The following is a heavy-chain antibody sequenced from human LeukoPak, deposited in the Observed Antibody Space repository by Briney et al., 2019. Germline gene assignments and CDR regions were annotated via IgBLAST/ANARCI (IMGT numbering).Heavy chain of an antibody. CDR1: GDSVSSNSAV. CDR2: TYYRSRWYN. Sequence: SQTLSLTCAISGDSVSSNSAVWNWIRQSPSRGLEWLGRTYYRSRWYNDYAVSVESRISVNPDTSKNQFSLQLNSVTPEDTAVYYCTRGGAAAGFDFWGQGTLVTVSS. J-gene: IGHJ4*02. D-gene: IGHD6-13*01. CDR3: TRGGAAAGFDF. V-gene: IGHV6-1*01.